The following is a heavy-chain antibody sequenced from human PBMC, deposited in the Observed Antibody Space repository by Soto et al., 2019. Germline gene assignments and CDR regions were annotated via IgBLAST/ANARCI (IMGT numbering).Heavy chain of an antibody. D-gene: IGHD5-18*01. CDR2: INHSGST. CDR3: ARDRGYGYGYSLGRYNWFDP. V-gene: IGHV4-34*01. Sequence: SETLSLTCAVYGGSFSGYYWSWIRQPPGKGLEWIGEINHSGSTNYNPSLKSRVTISVDTSKNQFSLKLSSVTAADTAVYYCARDRGYGYGYSLGRYNWFDPWGQGTLVTVSS. J-gene: IGHJ5*02. CDR1: GGSFSGYY.